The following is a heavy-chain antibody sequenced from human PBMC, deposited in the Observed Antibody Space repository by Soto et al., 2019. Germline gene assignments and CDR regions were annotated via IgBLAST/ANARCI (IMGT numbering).Heavy chain of an antibody. J-gene: IGHJ5*02. CDR1: GYTFINYD. CDR2: ISTFNGNT. CDR3: ARWYYYDSSAPQGFP. Sequence: QVQLVQSGAEVKKPGASVKVSCKASGYTFINYDINWVRHAPGQGLEWMGWISTFNGNTKYAEKLQGRVTMTTDTSTSTAYMELRSLRSDDTAVYYCARWYYYDSSAPQGFPWGQGTLVTVSS. V-gene: IGHV1-18*01. D-gene: IGHD3-22*01.